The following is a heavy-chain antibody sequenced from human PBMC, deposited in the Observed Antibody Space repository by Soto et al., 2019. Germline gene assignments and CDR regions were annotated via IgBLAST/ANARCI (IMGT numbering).Heavy chain of an antibody. J-gene: IGHJ6*02. CDR2: ISYDGSNK. V-gene: IGHV3-30-3*01. CDR3: ARALPMPPWGILTGYEYYYYYYGVDV. Sequence: GGSLRLSCAASGFTFSSYAMHWVRQAPGKGLEWVAVISYDGSNKYYADSVKGRFTISRDNSKNTLYLQMNSLRAEDTVVYYCARALPMPPWGILTGYEYYYYYYGVDVWGQGTTVTVSS. CDR1: GFTFSSYA. D-gene: IGHD3-9*01.